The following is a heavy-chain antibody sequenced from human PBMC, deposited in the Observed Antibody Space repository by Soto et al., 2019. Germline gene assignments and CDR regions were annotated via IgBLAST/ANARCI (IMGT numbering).Heavy chain of an antibody. CDR2: IYYSGST. D-gene: IGHD1-20*01. J-gene: IGHJ4*02. CDR1: GGSISSSSYY. CDR3: ARQVLTGSYFDY. Sequence: SETLSLTCTVSGGSISSSSYYWGWIRQPPGKGLEWIGSIYYSGSTYYNPSLKSRVTISVDTSKNQFSLKLSSVTAADTAVYYCARQVLTGSYFDYWGQGTLVTSPQ. V-gene: IGHV4-39*01.